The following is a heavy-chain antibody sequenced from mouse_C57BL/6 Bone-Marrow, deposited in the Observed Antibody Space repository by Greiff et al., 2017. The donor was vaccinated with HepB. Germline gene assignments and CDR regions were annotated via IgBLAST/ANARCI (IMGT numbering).Heavy chain of an antibody. CDR2: ISSGSSTI. CDR3: ARRIYDYDGPYAMDY. Sequence: EVHLVESGGGLVKPGGSLKLSCAASGFTFSDYGMHWVRQAPEKGLEWVAYISSGSSTIYYADTVKGRFTISRDNAKNTLFLQMTSLRSEDTAMYYCARRIYDYDGPYAMDYWGQGTSVTVSS. J-gene: IGHJ4*01. D-gene: IGHD2-4*01. CDR1: GFTFSDYG. V-gene: IGHV5-17*01.